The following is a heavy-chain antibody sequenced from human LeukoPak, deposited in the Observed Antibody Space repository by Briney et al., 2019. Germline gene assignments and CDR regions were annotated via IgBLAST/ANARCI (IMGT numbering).Heavy chain of an antibody. Sequence: GASVKVSCKASGYTFTSYYMHWVRQAPGQGLEWMGIINPSGGSTSYAQKFQGRVTMTRDTSTSTVYMELSSLRSEDTAVYYCASNIVVVPAAMVNQRRGRYYYYMDVWGKGTTVTVSS. CDR3: ASNIVVVPAAMVNQRRGRYYYYMDV. CDR2: INPSGGST. D-gene: IGHD2-2*01. J-gene: IGHJ6*03. CDR1: GYTFTSYY. V-gene: IGHV1-46*01.